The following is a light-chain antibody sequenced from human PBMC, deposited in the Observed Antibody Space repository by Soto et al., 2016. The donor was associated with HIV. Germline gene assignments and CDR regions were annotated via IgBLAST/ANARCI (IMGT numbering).Light chain of an antibody. Sequence: DVQMTQSPSPLSASVGDRVIISCRASQGINSWLGWYQQKPGKAPKLLISAASSLQPGVPSRFSGSGSGTDFTLSISSLQPEDSATYFCQQANSFPWTFGQGTKVDIK. V-gene: IGKV1-12*01. CDR1: QGINSW. CDR2: AAS. J-gene: IGKJ1*01. CDR3: QQANSFPWT.